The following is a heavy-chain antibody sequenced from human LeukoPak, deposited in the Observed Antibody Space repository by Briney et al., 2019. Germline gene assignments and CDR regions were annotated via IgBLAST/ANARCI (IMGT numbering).Heavy chain of an antibody. D-gene: IGHD5-18*01. CDR2: IRYDGSNK. CDR1: GFTFSSYA. V-gene: IGHV3-30*02. J-gene: IGHJ5*02. Sequence: PGGSLRLSCAASGFTFSSYAMSWVRQAPGKGLEWVAFIRYDGSNKYYADSVKGRFTISRDNSKNTLYLQMNSLRAEDTAVYYCAKVSGGYSYGSDWFDPWGQGTLVTVSS. CDR3: AKVSGGYSYGSDWFDP.